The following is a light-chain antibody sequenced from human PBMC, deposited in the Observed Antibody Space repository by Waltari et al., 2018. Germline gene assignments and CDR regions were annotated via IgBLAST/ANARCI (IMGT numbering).Light chain of an antibody. CDR2: MVS. CDR1: ESLLHTDGNTY. V-gene: IGKV2-30*02. Sequence: DVVVTQSPLSLPVTLGQPASIPCRSSESLLHTDGNTYLHWLQQRRGQSRRRLSDMVSGRDSGVPDRFSGSGSGTDFTLKISRVEAEDVGIYYCMQSTHWPPWTFGQGTKVEIK. J-gene: IGKJ1*01. CDR3: MQSTHWPPWT.